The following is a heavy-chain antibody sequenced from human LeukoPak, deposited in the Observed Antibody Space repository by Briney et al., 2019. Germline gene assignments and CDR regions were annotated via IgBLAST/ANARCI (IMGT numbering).Heavy chain of an antibody. D-gene: IGHD2-15*01. J-gene: IGHJ6*03. CDR3: ARGYCSGGSCHSYYYYNYMDV. CDR1: GGTISSYY. V-gene: IGHV4-59*12. CDR2: IHYSGST. Sequence: SETLSLTCTVAGGTISSYYWSWIRQPPGKGLEWIGSIHYSGSTNYNPSLKSRVTISVDTSKNQFSLELSSVTAADTAVYYCARGYCSGGSCHSYYYYNYMDVWGKGTTVTVSS.